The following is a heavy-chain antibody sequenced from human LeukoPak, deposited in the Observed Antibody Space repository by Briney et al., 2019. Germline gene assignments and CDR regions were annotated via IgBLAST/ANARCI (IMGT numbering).Heavy chain of an antibody. CDR2: IYYSGYT. V-gene: IGHV4-59*01. J-gene: IGHJ4*02. Sequence: SETLSLTCTVSGGSISSYYWNWIRQPPGKGLEWIGYIYYSGYTTYNPSLKSRVTMSPDTSENQLSLKLSSVPAADTAVYYCARGNSFPEYWGQGTLVIVSS. CDR3: ARGNSFPEY. CDR1: GGSISSYY. D-gene: IGHD4-23*01.